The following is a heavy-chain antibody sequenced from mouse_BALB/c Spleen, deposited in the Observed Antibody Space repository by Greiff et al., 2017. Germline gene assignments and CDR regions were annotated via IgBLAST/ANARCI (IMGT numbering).Heavy chain of an antibody. V-gene: IGHV1-7*01. CDR3: ARSYDGYHWYFDV. D-gene: IGHD2-3*01. CDR1: GYTFTSYW. J-gene: IGHJ1*01. Sequence: VQLQQSGAELAKPGASVKMSCKASGYTFTSYWMHWVKQRPGQGLEWIGYINPSTGYTEYNQKFKDKATLTADKSSSTAYMQLSSLTSEDSAVYYCARSYDGYHWYFDVWGAGTTVTVSS. CDR2: INPSTGYT.